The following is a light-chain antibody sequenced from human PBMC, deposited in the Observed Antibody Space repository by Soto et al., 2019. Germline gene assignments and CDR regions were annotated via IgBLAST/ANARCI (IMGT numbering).Light chain of an antibody. CDR3: QHYNYWPYT. J-gene: IGKJ2*01. CDR2: DAS. V-gene: IGKV3-15*01. CDR1: QTIDNT. Sequence: EIVMTHSPATLSLSPGDMATLSCGASQTIDNTLAWYQRKPGQAPRLLIYDASTRATGVPARFSGSGSGTDFTLTISSLQSEDFAVYYCQHYNYWPYTFGQGTKVDIK.